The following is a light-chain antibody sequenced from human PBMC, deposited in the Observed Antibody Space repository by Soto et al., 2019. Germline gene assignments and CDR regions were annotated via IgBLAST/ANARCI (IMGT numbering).Light chain of an antibody. CDR1: RSLVYSDGNIY. Sequence: DVVLTQSPLYLPVTLGQPASISCRSTRSLVYSDGNIYLNWFHQRPGQSPRRLIYKVSNRDSGVQDNGTSSKSGTHFTLEISGVEAEDVGLYFCMQASHWPYTFGQGTTLDIK. CDR3: MQASHWPYT. CDR2: KVS. J-gene: IGKJ2*01. V-gene: IGKV2-30*01.